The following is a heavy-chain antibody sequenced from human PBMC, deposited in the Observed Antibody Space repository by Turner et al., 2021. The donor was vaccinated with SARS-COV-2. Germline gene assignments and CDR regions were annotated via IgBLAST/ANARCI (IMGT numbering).Heavy chain of an antibody. J-gene: IGHJ6*02. Sequence: EVQLVESGGGLVPPGGSLRLSCSASGLTVSSNYMSWVRQAPGKGLEWVSVIYSGGSTYYADSVKGRFTISRDNSKNTLYLQMNSLRAEDTAVYYCARDLYYYGMDVWGQGTTVTVSS. V-gene: IGHV3-53*01. CDR1: GLTVSSNY. CDR3: ARDLYYYGMDV. CDR2: IYSGGST.